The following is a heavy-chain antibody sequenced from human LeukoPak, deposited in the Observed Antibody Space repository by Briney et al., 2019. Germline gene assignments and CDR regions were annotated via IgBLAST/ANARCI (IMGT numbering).Heavy chain of an antibody. J-gene: IGHJ4*02. Sequence: PGGSLRLSCAASGFTFITYAMTWVRQAPGKGLEWVSTINDRGDRTFYTDSVKGRFTISRDNSRDTLYLQMNSLRAEDTAIYFCASGYSSSWSTNFDYWGQGTFDFWGQGTLVTVSS. CDR1: GFTFITYA. V-gene: IGHV3-23*01. CDR2: INDRGDRT. D-gene: IGHD6-13*01. CDR3: ASGYSSSWSTNFDYWGQGTFDF.